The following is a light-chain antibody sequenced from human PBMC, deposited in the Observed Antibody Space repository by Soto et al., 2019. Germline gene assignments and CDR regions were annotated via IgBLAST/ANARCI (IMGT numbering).Light chain of an antibody. J-gene: IGKJ2*01. CDR2: DAS. CDR1: QSISSW. V-gene: IGKV1-5*01. CDR3: QQYNSYPYT. Sequence: DIQLTQSPSFLSASVGDRVTITCRASQSISSWLAWYQQKPGKAPKLLIYDASSLESGVPSRFSGSGSGTEFTLTISSLQPDDFATYYCQQYNSYPYTFGQGTKLEIK.